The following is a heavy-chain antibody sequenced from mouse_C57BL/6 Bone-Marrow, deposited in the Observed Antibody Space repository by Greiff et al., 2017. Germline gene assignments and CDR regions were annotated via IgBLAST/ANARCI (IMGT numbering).Heavy chain of an antibody. V-gene: IGHV1-31*01. CDR3: ARDERGCELAY. CDR2: IYPYNGVS. CDR1: GYSFTGYY. Sequence: EVQGVESGPELVKPGASVKISCKASGYSFTGYYMHWVKQSHGNILDWIGYIYPYNGVSSYNQKFKGKATLTVDKSSSTAYMELRSLTSEDSAVYYCARDERGCELAYWGQGTLVTVSA. J-gene: IGHJ3*01.